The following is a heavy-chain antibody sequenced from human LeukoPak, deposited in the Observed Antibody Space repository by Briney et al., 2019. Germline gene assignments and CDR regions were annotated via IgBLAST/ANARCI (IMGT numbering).Heavy chain of an antibody. CDR3: ARIQYYYDSSGYRY. D-gene: IGHD3-22*01. CDR1: GYTFTSYG. CDR2: ISAYNGNT. Sequence: ASVKVSCKASGYTFTSYGISWVRQAPGQGLEWMGWISAYNGNTNYAQKLQGRVTMTTDTSTSTAYMELRSLRSDDTAVYYCARIQYYYDSSGYRYWGQGTLITVSS. V-gene: IGHV1-18*01. J-gene: IGHJ4*02.